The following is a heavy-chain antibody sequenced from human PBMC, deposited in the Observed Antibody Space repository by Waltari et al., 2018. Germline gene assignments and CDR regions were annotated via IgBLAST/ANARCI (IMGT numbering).Heavy chain of an antibody. CDR3: TTGIVELESERAAF. J-gene: IGHJ4*02. V-gene: IGHV3-73*01. D-gene: IGHD1-1*01. Sequence: EVQVVESGGDFIQTGESLRLSCVASGVTIGGTAMEWVRQSPGKGLQWIGRVRSKHNNFATVYAESMRGRSMVSRNASMNTAYLQIDNVTPDDTAVYYCTTGIVELESERAAFWGRGVLVTVTS. CDR2: VRSKHNNFAT. CDR1: GVTIGGTA.